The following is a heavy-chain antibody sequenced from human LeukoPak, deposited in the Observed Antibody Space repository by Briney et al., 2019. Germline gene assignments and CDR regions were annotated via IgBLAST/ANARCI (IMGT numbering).Heavy chain of an antibody. CDR2: LNWDGGTT. CDR3: ARAQTYGDYRLLLDY. CDR1: GFTFGDYG. V-gene: IGHV3-20*04. Sequence: PGGSLRLSCAASGFTFGDYGMSWVRQAPGKGLEWVSGLNWDGGTTGHADSVKGRFTISRDNAKNSLYLLMNSLRAEDTALYYCARAQTYGDYRLLLDYWGQGTLVTVSS. J-gene: IGHJ4*02. D-gene: IGHD4-17*01.